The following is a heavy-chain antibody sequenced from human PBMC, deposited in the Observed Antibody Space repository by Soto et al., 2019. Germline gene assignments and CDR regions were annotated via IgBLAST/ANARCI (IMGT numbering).Heavy chain of an antibody. V-gene: IGHV4-31*03. CDR3: ARVIAMTTLPNALVDS. CDR1: GDSISSGGYY. CDR2: LYYSRST. Sequence: QVQLKVSGSGLVKPSQTLSLTGPVSGDSISSGGYYCSWIRQQPGKGLEWIGYLYYSRSTYYNPSLKRRLTISVDTSNYQFFLMLRSVTAAHTAVYYCARVIAMTTLPNALVDSWGQGTLVTVCS. J-gene: IGHJ4*02. D-gene: IGHD4-17*01.